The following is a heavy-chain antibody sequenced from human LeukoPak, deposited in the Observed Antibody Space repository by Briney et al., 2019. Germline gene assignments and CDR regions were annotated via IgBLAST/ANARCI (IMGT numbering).Heavy chain of an antibody. D-gene: IGHD2-8*01. V-gene: IGHV5-51*01. CDR2: IYPGDSDT. J-gene: IGHJ3*02. Sequence: KVSCKASGYSFTSYWIGWVRQMPGKGLEWMGIIYPGDSDTRYSPSFQGQVTISADKSISTAYLQWSSLKASDTAMYYCARRYCTNGVCQTAFDIWGQGTMVTVSS. CDR1: GYSFTSYW. CDR3: ARRYCTNGVCQTAFDI.